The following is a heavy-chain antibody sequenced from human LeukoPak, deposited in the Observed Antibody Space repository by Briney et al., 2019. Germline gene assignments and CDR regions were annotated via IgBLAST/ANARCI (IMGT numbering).Heavy chain of an antibody. CDR1: GFTFSSYA. CDR2: ISGSGDNT. D-gene: IGHD6-19*01. J-gene: IGHJ4*02. V-gene: IGHV3-23*01. Sequence: GGSLRLSCAASGFTFSSYAMSWVRQAPGKGLEWVSGISGSGDNTYYADSVKGRFTISRDNSKNTLYVQVNSLGTEDTAAYYCAKDQEVVAGTLGFDYWGQGTLVTVSS. CDR3: AKDQEVVAGTLGFDY.